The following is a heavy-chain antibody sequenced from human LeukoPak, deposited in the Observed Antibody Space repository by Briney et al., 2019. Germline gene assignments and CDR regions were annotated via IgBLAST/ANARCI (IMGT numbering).Heavy chain of an antibody. D-gene: IGHD5-24*01. J-gene: IGHJ5*02. CDR1: GFTFSSYS. V-gene: IGHV3-48*01. CDR2: ISSSSSTI. Sequence: GGSLRLSCAASGFTFSSYSMNWVRQAPGKGLEWVSYISSSSSTIYYADSVKGRLTISRDNAKNSLYLQMNSLRAEDTAVYYCARAIEIPSNWFDPWGQGTLVTVSS. CDR3: ARAIEIPSNWFDP.